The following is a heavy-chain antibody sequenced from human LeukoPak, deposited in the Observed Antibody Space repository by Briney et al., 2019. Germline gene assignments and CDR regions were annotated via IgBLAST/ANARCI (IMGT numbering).Heavy chain of an antibody. D-gene: IGHD3-10*01. Sequence: GASVKVSCKASGYTFTGYYMHWLRQAPGQGLEWMGWINPNSGGTHYAQNFQGRVTITTDTSISTAYMDLSSLRSDDTAIYYCVRDYYGSGSYPPFDPWGHGTLVTVSS. CDR1: GYTFTGYY. V-gene: IGHV1-2*02. CDR2: INPNSGGT. CDR3: VRDYYGSGSYPPFDP. J-gene: IGHJ5*02.